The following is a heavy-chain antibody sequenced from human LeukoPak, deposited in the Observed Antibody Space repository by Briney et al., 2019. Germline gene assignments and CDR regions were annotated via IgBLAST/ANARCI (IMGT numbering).Heavy chain of an antibody. Sequence: GGSLRLSCAASGFTFSSYSMNWVCQAPGKGLEWVSSISSSSSYIYYADSVKGRFTISRDNAKNSLYLQMNSLRAEDTAVYYCARDGGSDAFDIWGQGTMATVSS. J-gene: IGHJ3*02. D-gene: IGHD1-26*01. CDR1: GFTFSSYS. CDR3: ARDGGSDAFDI. CDR2: ISSSSSYI. V-gene: IGHV3-21*01.